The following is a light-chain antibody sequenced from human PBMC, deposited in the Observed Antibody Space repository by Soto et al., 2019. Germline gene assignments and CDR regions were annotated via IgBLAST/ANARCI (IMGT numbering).Light chain of an antibody. CDR3: TSYTPVRVLV. CDR2: EVT. J-gene: IGLJ3*02. V-gene: IGLV2-14*01. Sequence: QSALTQPASVSGSPGQSITISCTGSSGDVGHYNYVSWYQQHPGKAPKLIIYEVTNRPSDVSNRFSASKSGNTASLIISGPQAEDDADYNCTSYTPVRVLVVGGGTKLAVL. CDR1: SGDVGHYNY.